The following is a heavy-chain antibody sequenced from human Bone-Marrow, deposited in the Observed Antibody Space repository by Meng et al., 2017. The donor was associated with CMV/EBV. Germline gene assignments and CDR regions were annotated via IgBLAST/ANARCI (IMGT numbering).Heavy chain of an antibody. V-gene: IGHV3-30-3*01. CDR3: ARDKSTFNYYDSSGYSL. CDR2: ISYDGSSK. Sequence: GGSLRLSCAASGFTFSSYAMHWVRQAPGKGLEWVAVISYDGSSKYYADSVKGRFTISRDNSKNTPFLQMNSLRAEDTAMYYCARDKSTFNYYDSSGYSLWGQGTLVTVSS. D-gene: IGHD3-22*01. CDR1: GFTFSSYA. J-gene: IGHJ4*02.